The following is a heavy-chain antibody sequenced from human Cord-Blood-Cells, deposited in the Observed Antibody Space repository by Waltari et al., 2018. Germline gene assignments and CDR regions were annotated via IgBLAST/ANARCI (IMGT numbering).Heavy chain of an antibody. J-gene: IGHJ5*02. V-gene: IGHV4-39*01. CDR2: IYYGGST. CDR1: GGSISSSIYY. CDR3: ARQGSSNWFWFDP. Sequence: QLQLQESGPGLVQPSETLSLTCTGSGGSISSSIYYWGWIRQPPGEGLEWFGSIYYGGSTYNNPSLKSRVTIAVDTSKSQFSLKLSSVTAADTAVYYCARQGSSNWFWFDPWGQGTLVTVSS. D-gene: IGHD6-13*01.